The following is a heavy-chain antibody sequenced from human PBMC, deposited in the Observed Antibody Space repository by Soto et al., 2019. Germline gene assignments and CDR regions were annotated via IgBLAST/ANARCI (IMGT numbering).Heavy chain of an antibody. V-gene: IGHV4-30-2*01. CDR2: IYHTGTT. CDR3: ARGGNYYDSSGSSWFAP. CDR1: GCSISSGDYY. Sequence: PSETLSLTCTVSGCSISSGDYYWSWILHPPGKGLEWIGFIYHTGTTYYNPSLKSRVTISVDRSKNQFSLKLNSVTAADTAVYYCARGGNYYDSSGSSWFAPWGQGALVTVSS. J-gene: IGHJ5*02. D-gene: IGHD3-22*01.